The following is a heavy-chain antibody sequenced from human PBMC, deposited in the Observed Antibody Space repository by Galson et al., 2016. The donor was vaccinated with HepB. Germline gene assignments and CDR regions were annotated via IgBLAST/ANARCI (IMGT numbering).Heavy chain of an antibody. CDR2: ISYDGRNE. CDR1: GFTFSTYG. CDR3: VKGDYGVLDY. Sequence: SLRLSCAASGFTFSTYGMHWVRQAPGKGLEWVAVISYDGRNEYYADSVKGRFIISRDNSRNMVYLQMNSLRVEDTAVYHCVKGDYGVLDYWGQGTLVTVSS. D-gene: IGHD4/OR15-4a*01. V-gene: IGHV3-30*18. J-gene: IGHJ4*02.